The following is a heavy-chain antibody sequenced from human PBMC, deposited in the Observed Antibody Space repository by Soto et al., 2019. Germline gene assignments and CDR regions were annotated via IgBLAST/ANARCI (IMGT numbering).Heavy chain of an antibody. CDR1: GYTFTGYY. CDR2: INPNSGGT. CDR3: ARKYSSSDEAGGP. D-gene: IGHD6-6*01. V-gene: IGHV1-2*02. Sequence: GASVKVSCKASGYTFTGYYMHWVRQAPGQGLEWMGWINPNSGGTNYAQKFQGRVTMTRDTSISTAYMELSRLRSDDTAVYYCARKYSSSDEAGGPWGQGTLVTVSS. J-gene: IGHJ5*02.